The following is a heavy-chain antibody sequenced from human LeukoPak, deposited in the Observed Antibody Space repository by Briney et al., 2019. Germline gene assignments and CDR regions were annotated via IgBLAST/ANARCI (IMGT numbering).Heavy chain of an antibody. D-gene: IGHD5-12*01. CDR2: IYTSGST. CDR3: ARDTPWLSKRGYNWFDP. CDR1: CGSISSGSYY. Sequence: SETLSLTCTGSCGSISSGSYYWSWIGQPAGKGLEWIGRIYTSGSTNYNPSLKSRVTISVDTSKNQFSLKLSSVTAADTAVYYCARDTPWLSKRGYNWFDPWGQGTLVTVSS. J-gene: IGHJ5*02. V-gene: IGHV4-61*02.